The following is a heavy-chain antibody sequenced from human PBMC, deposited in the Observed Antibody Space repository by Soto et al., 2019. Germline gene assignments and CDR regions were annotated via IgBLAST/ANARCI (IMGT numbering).Heavy chain of an antibody. CDR3: ARDFRLAGAAAGRGFDY. D-gene: IGHD6-13*01. Sequence: SSVKVSCKASGGTFSSYAISWVGQAPGQGLEWMGGHFPIVGTANYAQKFQGRVTITADKSTSTAYMELSSLRSEDTAVYYCARDFRLAGAAAGRGFDYWG. J-gene: IGHJ4*01. CDR1: GGTFSSYA. V-gene: IGHV1-69*06. CDR2: HFPIVGTA.